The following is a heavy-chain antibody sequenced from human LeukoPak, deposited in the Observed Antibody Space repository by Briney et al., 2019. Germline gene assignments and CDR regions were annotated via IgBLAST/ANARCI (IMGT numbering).Heavy chain of an antibody. Sequence: GRSLRLSCAASGFTFGDYAMHWVRQAPGKGLEWVSGVTWNSGSKGYADSVKGRFTISRDNVKNSLYLQMNSLRAEDTALCYCAKANSNWYFDLWGRGTLVSVSS. V-gene: IGHV3-9*01. J-gene: IGHJ2*01. CDR2: VTWNSGSK. CDR1: GFTFGDYA. CDR3: AKANSNWYFDL.